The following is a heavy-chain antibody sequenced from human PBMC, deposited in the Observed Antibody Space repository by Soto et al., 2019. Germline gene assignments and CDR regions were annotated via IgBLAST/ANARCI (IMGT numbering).Heavy chain of an antibody. Sequence: QLQLQESGPGLVKPSETLSLTCTVSGGSISSSSYSWGWIRQPPGKGLEWIGSIYYSGSTYYNPSLKSRVTISVDTSKNQCSLKLSSVTAADTAVYYCARLTYYYDSSGYYYGEGGAFDIWGQGTMVTVSS. CDR1: GGSISSSSYS. D-gene: IGHD3-22*01. CDR3: ARLTYYYDSSGYYYGEGGAFDI. CDR2: IYYSGST. V-gene: IGHV4-39*01. J-gene: IGHJ3*02.